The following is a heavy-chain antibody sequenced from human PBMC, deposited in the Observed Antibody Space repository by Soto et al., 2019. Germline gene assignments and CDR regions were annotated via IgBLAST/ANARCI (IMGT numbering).Heavy chain of an antibody. J-gene: IGHJ4*02. V-gene: IGHV1-3*01. CDR3: ARDTGDGTFDF. CDR2: INAGYGNT. CDR1: GYTFSSYA. Sequence: ASVKVSCKASGYTFSSYAMHWVRQAPGQRLEWMGWINAGYGNTKSSQKFQDRVTISRGTSASTAYMELTSLRSEDTAVYYCARDTGDGTFDFWGQGTLVTVSS. D-gene: IGHD7-27*01.